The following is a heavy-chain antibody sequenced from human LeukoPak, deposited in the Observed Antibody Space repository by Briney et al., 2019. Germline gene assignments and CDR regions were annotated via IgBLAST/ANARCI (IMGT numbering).Heavy chain of an antibody. CDR3: ATASAITSHGTFQH. CDR2: ISSSGTSI. D-gene: IGHD1-1*01. V-gene: IGHV3-11*01. CDR1: GFTFSDYY. Sequence: GGSLRLSCGGSGFTFSDYYMNWIRQAPGKGLEWVSYISSSGTSIYQSDSVKGRFTISRDNAKNSLYLQMNSLRAEDTAVYYCATASAITSHGTFQHWGQGTLVTVSS. J-gene: IGHJ1*01.